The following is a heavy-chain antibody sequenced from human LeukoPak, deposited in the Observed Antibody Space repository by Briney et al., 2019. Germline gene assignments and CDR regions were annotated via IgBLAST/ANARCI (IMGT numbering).Heavy chain of an antibody. Sequence: ASVKVSCKASGYTFTNYGISWVRQAPGQGLGWMGWISAYNGNTNYAQKLQGRVTMTTDTSTSTAYMELRSLRSDDTAVYYCARDDYDSSGYYYPYYFDYWGQGTLVTVSS. V-gene: IGHV1-18*01. CDR2: ISAYNGNT. D-gene: IGHD3-22*01. CDR3: ARDDYDSSGYYYPYYFDY. J-gene: IGHJ4*02. CDR1: GYTFTNYG.